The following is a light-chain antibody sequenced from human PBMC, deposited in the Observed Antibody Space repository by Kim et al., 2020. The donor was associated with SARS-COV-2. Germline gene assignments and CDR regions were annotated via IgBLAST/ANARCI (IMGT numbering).Light chain of an antibody. CDR2: YDS. J-gene: IGLJ3*02. CDR1: NIGSKS. Sequence: PGKTARITCGGNNIGSKSVTWYQQKPGQAPVLVIYYDSDRPSGIPERFSGSNSGNTATLTISRVEAGDEADYYCQVWDSSSDHWVFGGGTKLTVL. V-gene: IGLV3-21*04. CDR3: QVWDSSSDHWV.